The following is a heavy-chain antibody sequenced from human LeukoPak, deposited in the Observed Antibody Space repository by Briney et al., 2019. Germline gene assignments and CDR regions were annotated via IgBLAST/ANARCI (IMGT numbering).Heavy chain of an antibody. V-gene: IGHV3-48*03. D-gene: IGHD3-10*02. Sequence: GGSLRLSCVASGLTFSNAWMSWVRQAPGKGLEWVSYISSSGSTIYYADSVKGRFTISRDNAKNSLYLQMSSLRAEDTAVYYCAELGITMIGGVWGKGTTVTISS. CDR2: ISSSGSTI. J-gene: IGHJ6*04. CDR1: GLTFSNAW. CDR3: AELGITMIGGV.